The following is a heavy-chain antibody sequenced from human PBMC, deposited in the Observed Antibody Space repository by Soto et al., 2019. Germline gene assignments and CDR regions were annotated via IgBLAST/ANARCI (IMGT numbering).Heavy chain of an antibody. J-gene: IGHJ4*02. CDR3: ARGPIAAAALDY. V-gene: IGHV3-33*01. CDR1: GFTFSSYG. Sequence: QVQLVESGGGVVQPGRSLRLSCAASGFTFSSYGMHWVRQAPGKGLEWVAVIWYDGSNKYYADSVKGRFTISRDNSKNTLYLQMNSLRAEDTAVYYCARGPIAAAALDYWGQGTLVTVSS. CDR2: IWYDGSNK. D-gene: IGHD6-13*01.